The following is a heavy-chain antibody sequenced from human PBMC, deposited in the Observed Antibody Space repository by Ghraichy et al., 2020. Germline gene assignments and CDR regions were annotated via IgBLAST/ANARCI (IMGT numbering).Heavy chain of an antibody. CDR3: VHARGYCTTTSPIRFTRYYYYMDG. CDR1: GFSLRTSGLG. D-gene: IGHD2-2*01. V-gene: IGHV2-5*01. J-gene: IGHJ6*03. Sequence: SGPTLVKPTPTLTLTCTFSGFSLRTSGLGVGWIRQPPGKALEWLTLIYWNDDKRYSPSLKSRLTITKDTSKNQVVLTLTNMDPVDTATYYCVHARGYCTTTSPIRFTRYYYYMDGWGKGTPVTVSS. CDR2: IYWNDDK.